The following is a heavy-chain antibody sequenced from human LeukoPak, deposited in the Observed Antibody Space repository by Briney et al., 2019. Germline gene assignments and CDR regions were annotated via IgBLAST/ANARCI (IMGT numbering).Heavy chain of an antibody. CDR3: ARGHRHDGDYTVLGY. J-gene: IGHJ4*02. V-gene: IGHV1-8*01. CDR2: MNPNSGNT. Sequence: GASVKVSCKASGYTFTSYDINWVRQATGHGLEWMGWMNPNSGNTGYAQKFPGRVTMTTNTSISTAYMELSSLRSEDTAVYYCARGHRHDGDYTVLGYWGQETLVTVSS. CDR1: GYTFTSYD. D-gene: IGHD4-17*01.